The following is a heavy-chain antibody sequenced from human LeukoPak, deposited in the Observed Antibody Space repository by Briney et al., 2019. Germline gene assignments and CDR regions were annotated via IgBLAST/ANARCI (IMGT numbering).Heavy chain of an antibody. V-gene: IGHV1-69*01. J-gene: IGHJ4*02. D-gene: IGHD3-22*01. Sequence: SVEVSCKASGGTFSSYAISWVRQAPGQGLEWMGGIIPIFGTANYAQKFQGRVTITADESTSTAYMELSSLRSEDTAVYYCARDSGYYYDSRGFDYWGQGTLVTVSS. CDR1: GGTFSSYA. CDR3: ARDSGYYYDSRGFDY. CDR2: IIPIFGTA.